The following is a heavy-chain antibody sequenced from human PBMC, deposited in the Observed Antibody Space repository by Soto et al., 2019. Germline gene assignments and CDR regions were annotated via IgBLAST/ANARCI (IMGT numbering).Heavy chain of an antibody. CDR2: ISSTTHYI. J-gene: IGHJ4*02. V-gene: IGHV3-21*06. Sequence: GGSLILSYSASGFTFPRYSLNWVRPAPGKGLEWVSSISSTTHYIYYADSMRGRFTISRDNAKNAVYLEMNSLRAEDTAVYYCARESEDLTSNFDYWGQGTLVTVSS. CDR1: GFTFPRYS. CDR3: ARESEDLTSNFDY.